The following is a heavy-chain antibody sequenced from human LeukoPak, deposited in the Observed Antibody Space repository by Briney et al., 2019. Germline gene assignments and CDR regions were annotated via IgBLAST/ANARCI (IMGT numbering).Heavy chain of an antibody. D-gene: IGHD5-24*01. CDR1: GYTFTGYY. CDR3: ARDWAQGDGYKDYYYYYGMDV. Sequence: ASVKVSCKASGYTFTGYYMHWVRQAPGQGLEWMGWINPNSGGTNYAQKFQGRVTTTRDTSISTAYMELSRLRSDDTAVYYCARDWAQGDGYKDYYYYYGMDVWGQGTTVTVSS. V-gene: IGHV1-2*02. J-gene: IGHJ6*02. CDR2: INPNSGGT.